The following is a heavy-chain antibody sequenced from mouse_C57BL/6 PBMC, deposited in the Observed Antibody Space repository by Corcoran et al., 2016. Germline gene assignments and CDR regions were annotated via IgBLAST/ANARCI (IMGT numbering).Heavy chain of an antibody. CDR2: INPYNGGT. CDR1: GYTFTDYY. CDR3: ARAGYYGNYVPESYFDY. V-gene: IGHV1-19*01. Sequence: EVQLQQSGPVLVKPGASVKMSCKASGYTFTDYYMNWVKQSHGKSLEWIGVINPYNGGTSYNQKFKGKATLTVDKSSSTAYMELNSLTSEDSAVYYCARAGYYGNYVPESYFDYWGQGTTLTVSS. J-gene: IGHJ2*01. D-gene: IGHD2-1*01.